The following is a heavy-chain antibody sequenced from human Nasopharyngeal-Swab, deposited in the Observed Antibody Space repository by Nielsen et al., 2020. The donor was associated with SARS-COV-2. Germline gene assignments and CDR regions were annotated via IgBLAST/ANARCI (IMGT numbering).Heavy chain of an antibody. CDR3: VSARAVSGWDGRLDT. V-gene: IGHV1-18*01. Sequence: ASSQVSCKASGYTFTSYGITWVRQDPAQGLEWMGAISAYNGNTEYGQKVRGRVTMSTDTSTNTAYMVLRSLTSDGTAFYYCVSARAVSGWDGRLDTWGQGTLVTVSS. J-gene: IGHJ5*02. CDR1: GYTFTSYG. D-gene: IGHD6-19*01. CDR2: ISAYNGNT.